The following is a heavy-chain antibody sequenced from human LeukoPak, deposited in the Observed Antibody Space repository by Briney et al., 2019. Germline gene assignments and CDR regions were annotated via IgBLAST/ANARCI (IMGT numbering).Heavy chain of an antibody. D-gene: IGHD3-10*01. Sequence: GGSLSLSCAASGLIFSRYWMHWGRQAAGKGLGCGARRNSVGSSTSYADPVNGRLSIPIDNAKNTSCIQMNRFRGRVTAVYYCARELRPGIFQPDYYYYSMDVWGKGTTVTISS. CDR3: ARELRPGIFQPDYYYYSMDV. V-gene: IGHV3-74*01. CDR1: GLIFSRYW. CDR2: RNSVGSST. J-gene: IGHJ6*03.